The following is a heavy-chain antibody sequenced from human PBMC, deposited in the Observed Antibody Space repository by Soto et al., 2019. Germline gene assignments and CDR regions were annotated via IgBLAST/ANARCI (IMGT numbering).Heavy chain of an antibody. J-gene: IGHJ3*01. CDR1: WDSVSSSSAA. CDR3: ARGADGAFDF. Sequence: SQTLSLTWAISWDSVSSSSAAWNWIRQSPSRGLEWLGRTYYRSKWYSDYAVSVQSRITINPDTSKNQFSLQLNSVTPEDTAIYYCARGADGAFDFWGQGTMVTVSS. V-gene: IGHV6-1*01. CDR2: TYYRSKWYS.